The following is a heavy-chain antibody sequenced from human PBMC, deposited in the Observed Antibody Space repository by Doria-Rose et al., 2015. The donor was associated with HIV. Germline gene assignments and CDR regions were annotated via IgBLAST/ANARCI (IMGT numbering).Heavy chain of an antibody. CDR1: GASISRDNY. V-gene: IGHV4-39*07. CDR2: CYSSGRT. J-gene: IGHJ4*02. D-gene: IGHD3-16*01. Sequence: TLSLTCTVSGASISRDNYWGWIRQPPGKGLEWIGSCYSSGRTYYNPSLKSRVTISADTSKNQFSLNLSSLTAADTAVYYCVMMPHYWGQGTLVTVSS. CDR3: VMMPHY.